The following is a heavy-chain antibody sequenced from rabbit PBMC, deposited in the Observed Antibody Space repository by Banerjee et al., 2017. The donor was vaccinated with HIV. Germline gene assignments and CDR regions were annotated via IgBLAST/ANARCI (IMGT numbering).Heavy chain of an antibody. D-gene: IGHD4-1*01. J-gene: IGHJ4*01. Sequence: QEQLEESGGDLVKPEGSLTLTCTASGFSFSSSYWICWVRQAPGKGLEWIACIDAGSKGSTYYASWAKGRFTISKTSSTTVTLQMTSLTAADTATYFCARDLAGVIGWNFSLWGQGTLVTVS. CDR1: GFSFSSSYW. CDR2: IDAGSKGST. CDR3: ARDLAGVIGWNFSL. V-gene: IGHV1S45*01.